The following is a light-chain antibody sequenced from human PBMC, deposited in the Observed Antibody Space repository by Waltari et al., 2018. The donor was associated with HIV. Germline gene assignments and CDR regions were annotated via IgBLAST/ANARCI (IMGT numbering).Light chain of an antibody. J-gene: IGLJ3*02. Sequence: QSALTQPPSASGSPGQSVTISCTGTSSDVGNYNYVSWYQQHPGKAPKLMIYELNKRPSGVPARFSGSKSGNTASLTVSGLQAEDEAEYYCSSYAATNNLVFGGGTKVTVL. V-gene: IGLV2-8*01. CDR3: SSYAATNNLV. CDR1: SSDVGNYNY. CDR2: ELN.